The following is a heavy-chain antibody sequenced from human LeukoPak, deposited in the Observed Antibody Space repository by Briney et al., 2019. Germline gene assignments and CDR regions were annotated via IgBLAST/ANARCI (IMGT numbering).Heavy chain of an antibody. CDR3: ARSYYGSGTSYGMDV. CDR1: GFTFSRHW. Sequence: GGSLRLSCAVSGFTFSRHWMSWVRQAPGKGLEWLANIKQDGSEKYYVDSVEGRFTISRDNAKNSLYLQMNSLRAEDTAVCYCARSYYGSGTSYGMDVWGQGTTVTVSS. D-gene: IGHD3-10*01. J-gene: IGHJ6*02. CDR2: IKQDGSEK. V-gene: IGHV3-7*01.